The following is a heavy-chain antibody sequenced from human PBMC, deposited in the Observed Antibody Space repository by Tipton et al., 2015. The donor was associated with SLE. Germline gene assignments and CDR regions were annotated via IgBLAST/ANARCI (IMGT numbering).Heavy chain of an antibody. V-gene: IGHV4-59*01. CDR1: GGSISNYY. CDR2: FYNSGST. Sequence: TLSLTCTVSGGSISNYYWSWIRQPPGKELEWIGCFYNSGSTNYNPSLKSRVTISVDTSKNQFSLKLSSVTAADTAVYYYARVGADDIWGQGTMVTVSS. D-gene: IGHD3-3*01. J-gene: IGHJ3*02. CDR3: ARVGADDI.